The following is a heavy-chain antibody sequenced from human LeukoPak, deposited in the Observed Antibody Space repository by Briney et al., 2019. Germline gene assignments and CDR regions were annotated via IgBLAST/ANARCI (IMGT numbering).Heavy chain of an antibody. D-gene: IGHD3-10*01. CDR2: LSSDGSSG. CDR1: GFTFSIFA. Sequence: PGRSLRLSCAASGFTFSIFAMHWVRQAPGKGLEWVAVLSSDGSSGYYADSVKGRSTISRDNPKSTLYLQMNSLRPEDTAVYYCAKPDYYGSGNYYAVGSWGQGTLVTVSS. V-gene: IGHV3-30*18. J-gene: IGHJ4*02. CDR3: AKPDYYGSGNYYAVGS.